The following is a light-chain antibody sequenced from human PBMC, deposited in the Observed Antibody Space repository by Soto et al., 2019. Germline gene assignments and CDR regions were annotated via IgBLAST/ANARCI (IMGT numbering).Light chain of an antibody. CDR2: GAS. CDR3: QQYGSSHPYT. V-gene: IGKV3-20*01. J-gene: IGKJ2*01. Sequence: EIWLTQSPGTLSLSPGERATLSCRASQSVSSSYLAWYQQKPGQAPRLLIYGASSRATGIPDRFSGSGSGTDFTLTISRLEPEDFVVYYCQQYGSSHPYTFGQGTKVDIK. CDR1: QSVSSSY.